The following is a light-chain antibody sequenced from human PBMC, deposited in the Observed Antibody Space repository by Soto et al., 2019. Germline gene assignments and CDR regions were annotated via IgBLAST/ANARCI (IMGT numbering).Light chain of an antibody. CDR2: TTD. J-gene: IGLJ3*02. CDR1: TGAVTSGNY. CDR3: LLYYGGAHLV. V-gene: IGLV7-43*01. Sequence: QTVVTQEPSLTVSPGGTVTLTCASSTGAVTSGNYPSWFQQKPGQAPRTLIYTTDDKHSWTPARFSGSLLGGKAALTLSGVQPVDEAEYYCLLYYGGAHLVFGGGTKVTVL.